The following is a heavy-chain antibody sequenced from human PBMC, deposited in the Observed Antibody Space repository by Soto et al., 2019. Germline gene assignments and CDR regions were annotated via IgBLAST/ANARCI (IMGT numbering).Heavy chain of an antibody. V-gene: IGHV1-18*01. CDR2: ISAYNGNT. D-gene: IGHD1-26*01. CDR1: GYTFTSYG. J-gene: IGHJ6*02. CDR3: ARAYPVGATTHYYYGMDV. Sequence: QVQLVQSGAEVKKPGASVKVSCKASGYTFTSYGISWVRQAPGQGLEWMGWISAYNGNTNYAPKLQGRVTMTTDTSTSTAYMELRRLRSDDTAVYYCARAYPVGATTHYYYGMDVWGQGTTVTVS.